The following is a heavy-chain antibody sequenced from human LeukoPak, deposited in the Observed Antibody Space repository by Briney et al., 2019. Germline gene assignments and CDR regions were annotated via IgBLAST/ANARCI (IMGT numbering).Heavy chain of an antibody. J-gene: IGHJ4*02. V-gene: IGHV3-23*01. CDR3: ARDGYSFGHDFDY. D-gene: IGHD5-18*01. Sequence: GGSLRLSCAASGFTFSSYAMSWVRQAPGKGLEWVSAISGSGGSTYYADSVKGRFTISRDNAKNTLYLQMNSLRAEDTAVYYCARDGYSFGHDFDYWGQGTLVTVSP. CDR2: ISGSGGST. CDR1: GFTFSSYA.